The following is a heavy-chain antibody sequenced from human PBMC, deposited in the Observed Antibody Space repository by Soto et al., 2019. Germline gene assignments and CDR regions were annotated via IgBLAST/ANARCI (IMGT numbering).Heavy chain of an antibody. CDR3: ARVRRWLPDEMFDL. D-gene: IGHD5-12*01. J-gene: IGHJ5*02. CDR2: VNDRRNS. V-gene: IGHV4-34*01. Sequence: XTLSLPCGVSGGSFSGYDWGWIRQPPGKGLEWIGEVNDRRNSNYNPSLKRRVVISVDTPKNEFSLKMNNVTAADTGVYYCARVRRWLPDEMFDLWGQGDLVTVSS. CDR1: GGSFSGYD.